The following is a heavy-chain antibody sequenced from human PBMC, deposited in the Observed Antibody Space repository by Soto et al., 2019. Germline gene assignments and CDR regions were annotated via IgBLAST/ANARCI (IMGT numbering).Heavy chain of an antibody. CDR1: GGSISSSSYY. D-gene: IGHD2-2*01. CDR3: ARRGDFSSNSCYLPLYGMDL. J-gene: IGHJ6*02. V-gene: IGHV4-39*01. Sequence: SETLSLTCTVSGGSISSSSYYWGWIRQPPGKGLEWIGSIHYSGSTYYNPSLKSRVTISVDTSKNQFSLKLSSVTAADTAVYYCARRGDFSSNSCYLPLYGMDLWGQGTTVTVSS. CDR2: IHYSGST.